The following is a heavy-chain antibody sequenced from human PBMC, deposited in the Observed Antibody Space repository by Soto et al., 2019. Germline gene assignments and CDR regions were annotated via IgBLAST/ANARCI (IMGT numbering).Heavy chain of an antibody. CDR2: INPGSGSR. Sequence: QVQLVQSGAEVKKPGASVKVSCQASGYTFTSYYMHWVRQAPGQGLEWMGIINPGSGSRTYAQKFQGRVTMTWDTSTSTVYMELSSLRSEDTGVYYCGRVLNPVRGVRGALNYWGQGTLVTVSS. J-gene: IGHJ4*02. V-gene: IGHV1-46*01. D-gene: IGHD3-10*01. CDR1: GYTFTSYY. CDR3: GRVLNPVRGVRGALNY.